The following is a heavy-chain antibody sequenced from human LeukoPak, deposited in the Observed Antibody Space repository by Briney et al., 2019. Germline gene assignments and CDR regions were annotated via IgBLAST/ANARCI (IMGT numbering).Heavy chain of an antibody. D-gene: IGHD6-13*01. CDR3: ARVARRIAAAGTGWFDP. CDR2: INTNTGNP. V-gene: IGHV7-4-1*02. J-gene: IGHJ5*02. Sequence: ASVKVSCKASGYTFTSYAMNWVRQAPGQGLEWMGWINTNTGNPTYAQGFTGRFVFSLDTSVSTAYLQISSLKAEDTAVYYCARVARRIAAAGTGWFDPWGQGTLVTVSS. CDR1: GYTFTSYA.